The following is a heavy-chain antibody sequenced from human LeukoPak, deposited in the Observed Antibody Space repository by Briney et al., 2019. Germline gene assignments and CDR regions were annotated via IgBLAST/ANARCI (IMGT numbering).Heavy chain of an antibody. D-gene: IGHD3-22*01. J-gene: IGHJ4*02. CDR1: GFTFSTYG. V-gene: IGHV3-30*18. CDR3: AKDQGGSGYSALDY. CDR2: ISYDGSNK. Sequence: GGSLGPSCAASGFTFSTYGIHWVRQAPGKGLEWVAVISYDGSNKYYADSVKGRFTISRDNSKNTLYLQMNSLRAEDTAVYYCAKDQGGSGYSALDYWGQGTLVTVSS.